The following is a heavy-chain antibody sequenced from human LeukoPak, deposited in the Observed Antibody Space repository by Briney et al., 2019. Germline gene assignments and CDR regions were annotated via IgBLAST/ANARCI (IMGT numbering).Heavy chain of an antibody. CDR3: ARGRLLRYFDWLFSDAFDI. CDR2: ISSSSSYI. CDR1: GFGFGQYE. V-gene: IGHV3-21*01. D-gene: IGHD3-9*01. J-gene: IGHJ3*02. Sequence: GGSLRLSCAASGFGFGQYEMNWVRQAPGKGLEWVSSISSSSSYIYYADSVKGRFTISRDNAKNSLYLQMNSLRAEDTAVYYCARGRLLRYFDWLFSDAFDIWGQGTMVTVSS.